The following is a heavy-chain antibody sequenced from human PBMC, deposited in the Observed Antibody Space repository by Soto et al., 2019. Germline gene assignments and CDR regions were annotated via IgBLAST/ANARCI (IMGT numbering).Heavy chain of an antibody. Sequence: QVQLVQSGAEVKKPGSSVKVSCKASGGTFSSYAISWVRQAPGRGLEWMGGIIPIFGTANYAQKFQGRVTITADESTSTAYMELSSLRSENSAVYYCAREVGATLNWFEPWGQGPLVTVSS. D-gene: IGHD1-26*01. CDR1: GGTFSSYA. V-gene: IGHV1-69*01. J-gene: IGHJ5*02. CDR2: IIPIFGTA. CDR3: AREVGATLNWFEP.